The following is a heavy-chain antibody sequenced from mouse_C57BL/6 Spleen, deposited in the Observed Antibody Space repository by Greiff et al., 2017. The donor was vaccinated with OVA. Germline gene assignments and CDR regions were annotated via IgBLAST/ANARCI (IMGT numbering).Heavy chain of an antibody. D-gene: IGHD4-1*01. CDR3: ARLGRDFAY. J-gene: IGHJ3*01. Sequence: VQLKEPGAELVKPGASVKLSCTASGFNIKDYYMHWVKQRTEQGLEWIGRIDPEDGETKYAPKFQGKATITADTSSNTAYLQLSSLTSEDTAVYYCARLGRDFAYWGQGTLVTVSA. CDR2: IDPEDGET. CDR1: GFNIKDYY. V-gene: IGHV14-2*01.